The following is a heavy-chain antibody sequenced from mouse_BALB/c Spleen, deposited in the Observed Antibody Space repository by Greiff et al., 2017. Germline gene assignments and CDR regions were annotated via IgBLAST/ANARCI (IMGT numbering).Heavy chain of an antibody. Sequence: VQLQQPGAELVKPGASVKLSCKASGYTFTSYGMHWVKLRPGQSFEWMGEINPGNGGTNYNEKFKRKATLTVDKSSSTAYMQISSLTSEDSAVYSWTISVYYVYDDGGIRGAMDYWGQGTSVTVSS. CDR2: INPGNGGT. CDR3: TISVYYVYDDGGIRGAMDY. J-gene: IGHJ4*01. D-gene: IGHD2-2*01. CDR1: GYTFTSYG. V-gene: IGHV1S16*01.